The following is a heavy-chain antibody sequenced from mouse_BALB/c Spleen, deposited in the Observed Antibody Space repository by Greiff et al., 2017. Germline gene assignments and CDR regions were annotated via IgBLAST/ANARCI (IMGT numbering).Heavy chain of an antibody. D-gene: IGHD2-5*01. Sequence: DVMLVESGGGLVKPGGSLKLSCAASGFTFSSYAMSWVRQTPEKRLEWVASISSGGSTYYPDSVKGRFTISRDNARNILYLQMSSLRSEDTAMYYCARESNYYAMDYWGQGTSVTVSS. CDR3: ARESNYYAMDY. J-gene: IGHJ4*01. CDR1: GFTFSSYA. CDR2: ISSGGST. V-gene: IGHV5-6-5*01.